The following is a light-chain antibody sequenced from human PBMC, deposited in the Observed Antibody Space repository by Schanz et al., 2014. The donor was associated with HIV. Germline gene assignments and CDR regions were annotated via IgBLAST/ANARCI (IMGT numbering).Light chain of an antibody. V-gene: IGKV3-20*01. J-gene: IGKJ2*01. CDR1: QSVSSS. Sequence: EIVMTQSPGTLSVSPGERATLSCRASQSVSSSLAWYQQKPGQAPRLVIYDASNRATGIPARFSGSGSATDFTLTISRLEPEDFAVYYCQQYGSSYTFGQGTELEI. CDR2: DAS. CDR3: QQYGSSYT.